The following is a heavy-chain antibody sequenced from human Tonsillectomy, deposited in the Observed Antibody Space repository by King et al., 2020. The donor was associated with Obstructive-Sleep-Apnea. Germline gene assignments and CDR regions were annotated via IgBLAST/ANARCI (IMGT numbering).Heavy chain of an antibody. Sequence: QLVQSGAEVKKPGESLRISCKGSGYSFTNYWINWVRQMPGKGLEWMGRIDCYDSYVNYSPSFQGHVTISADKSISTAYLQWSSLKASDTAMYYCARLEQSTLTDAMDVWGQGTAVPVSS. CDR2: IDCYDSYV. D-gene: IGHD5/OR15-5a*01. V-gene: IGHV5-10-1*03. CDR3: ARLEQSTLTDAMDV. CDR1: GYSFTNYW. J-gene: IGHJ6*02.